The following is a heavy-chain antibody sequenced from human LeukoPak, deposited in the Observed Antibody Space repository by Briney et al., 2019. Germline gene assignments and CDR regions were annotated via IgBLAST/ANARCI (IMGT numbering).Heavy chain of an antibody. CDR1: GASISSTGYF. D-gene: IGHD4-17*01. CDR3: AREFADYGDYHYFDY. J-gene: IGHJ4*02. CDR2: IYHSGST. V-gene: IGHV4-30-2*01. Sequence: SQTLSLTCTVSGASISSTGYFWSWIRQPPGKGLEWIGSIYHSGSTYYNPSLKSRVTISVDRSKNQFSLKLSSVTAADTAVYYCAREFADYGDYHYFDYWGQGTLVTVSS.